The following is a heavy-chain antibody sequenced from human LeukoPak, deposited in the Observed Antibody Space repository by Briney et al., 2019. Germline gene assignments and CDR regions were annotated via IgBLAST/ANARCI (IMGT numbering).Heavy chain of an antibody. J-gene: IGHJ1*01. CDR2: IYYSGST. V-gene: IGHV4-39*01. CDR1: GGSVSSSSYY. Sequence: SETLSLTCTVSGGSVSSSSYYWGWIRQPPGKGLEWIGSIYYSGSTYYNPSLKSRVTISVDTPKNQFSLKLSSVTAADTAVYYCASTSITYFQHWGQGTLVTVSS. D-gene: IGHD3-3*02. CDR3: ASTSITYFQH.